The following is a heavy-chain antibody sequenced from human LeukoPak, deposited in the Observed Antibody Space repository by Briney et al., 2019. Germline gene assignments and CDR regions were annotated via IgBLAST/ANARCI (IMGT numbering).Heavy chain of an antibody. CDR2: IYYSGST. CDR3: ARDLSSAGAGDYYGSGSYWFRYNWFDP. Sequence: ASETLSLTCTVSGGSISSGGYYWSWIRQHPGKGLEWIGYIYYSGSTYYNPSLKSRVTIPVDTSKNQFSLKLSSVTAADTAVYYCARDLSSAGAGDYYGSGSYWFRYNWFDPWGQGTLVTVSS. V-gene: IGHV4-31*03. J-gene: IGHJ5*02. CDR1: GGSISSGGYY. D-gene: IGHD3-10*01.